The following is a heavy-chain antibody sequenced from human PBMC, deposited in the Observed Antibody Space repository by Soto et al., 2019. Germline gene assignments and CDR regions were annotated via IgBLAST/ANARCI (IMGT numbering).Heavy chain of an antibody. Sequence: QVQLQESGPGLVKPSGTLSLTCAVSGGSISSSNWWSWVRQSPDKGLEWIGEIFHSGSTNYNPSLKRRVTISVDKSKNQFSLKLSSVTAADTAVYYCARLSGSYYSWGQGTLVTVSS. D-gene: IGHD1-26*01. J-gene: IGHJ4*02. CDR1: GGSISSSNW. CDR2: IFHSGST. CDR3: ARLSGSYYS. V-gene: IGHV4-4*02.